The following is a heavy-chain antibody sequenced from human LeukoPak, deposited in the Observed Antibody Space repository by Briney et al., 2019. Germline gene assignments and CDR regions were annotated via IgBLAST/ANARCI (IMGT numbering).Heavy chain of an antibody. J-gene: IGHJ6*03. CDR1: GDSVSSNSAA. CDR2: TYYRSKWYN. V-gene: IGHV6-1*01. Sequence: SQTLSLTCAISGDSVSSNSAAWNWIRQSPSRGLEWLGRTYYRSKWYNDYAVSVKSRITINPDTSKNQFSLQLNSVTPEDTAVYYCAREIIGRFLEWLLLGALGYYYYMDVWGKGTTVTVSS. D-gene: IGHD3-3*01. CDR3: AREIIGRFLEWLLLGALGYYYYMDV.